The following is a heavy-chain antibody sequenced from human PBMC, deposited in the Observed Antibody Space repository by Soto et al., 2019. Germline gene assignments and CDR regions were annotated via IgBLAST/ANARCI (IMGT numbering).Heavy chain of an antibody. CDR2: IWSDASNK. J-gene: IGHJ4*02. CDR3: ARDGADYLQLKYYFEY. D-gene: IGHD4-17*01. V-gene: IGHV3-33*01. CDR1: GFTFSSYG. Sequence: GGCLRLYCTASGFTFSSYGMHWVRQAPGKGLVWVALIWSDASNKYYAASVKGRFTISRDNSKNTLYLQMNSLRAEDTAVYYCARDGADYLQLKYYFEYWGQGTLVTVSS.